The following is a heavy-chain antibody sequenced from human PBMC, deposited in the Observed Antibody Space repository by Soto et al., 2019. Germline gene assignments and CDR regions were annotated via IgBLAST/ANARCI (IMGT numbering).Heavy chain of an antibody. D-gene: IGHD2-15*01. V-gene: IGHV4-31*11. J-gene: IGHJ4*02. CDR1: GGSIDSAGSY. CDR3: ARYCSGGTCYDRIDY. CDR2: IHHGGTT. Sequence: SETLSLTCAVSGGSIDSAGSYWSWIRQIPGRGLEWIGHIHHGGTTDYNPSLKSRITMSVDTSKNQFSLELNSVTAADTAVYYCARYCSGGTCYDRIDYWGQGTLVTVSS.